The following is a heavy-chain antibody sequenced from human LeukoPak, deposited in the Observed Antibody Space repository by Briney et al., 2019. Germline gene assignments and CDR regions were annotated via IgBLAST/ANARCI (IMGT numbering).Heavy chain of an antibody. CDR3: ARETINAVDY. CDR2: IYYSGST. D-gene: IGHD1-14*01. J-gene: IGHJ4*02. V-gene: IGHV4-59*01. Sequence: PSETLSLTCTVSGGSINNYYWSWIRQPPGKALEWIGYIYYSGSTNYNPSLKSRVTISVDTSKNQFSLKLSSVTAADTAVYYCARETINAVDYWGQGTLVTVSS. CDR1: GGSINNYY.